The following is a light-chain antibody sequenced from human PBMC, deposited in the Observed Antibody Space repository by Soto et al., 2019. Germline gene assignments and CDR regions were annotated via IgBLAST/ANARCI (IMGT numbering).Light chain of an antibody. CDR3: QSYDSSLSAHV. J-gene: IGLJ1*01. Sequence: QSVLTQPPSVSGAPGQRVTISCTGSSSNIGAHYDVHWYQQLPGTAPKLLIYGNSNRPSGVPDRFSGSKSGASASLAITGLQAEDEADYYCQSYDSSLSAHVFGAGTQLTVL. CDR2: GNS. CDR1: SSNIGAHYD. V-gene: IGLV1-40*01.